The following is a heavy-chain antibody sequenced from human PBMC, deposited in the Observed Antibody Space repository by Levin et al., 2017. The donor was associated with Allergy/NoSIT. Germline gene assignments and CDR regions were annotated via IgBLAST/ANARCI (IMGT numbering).Heavy chain of an antibody. Sequence: GESLKISCKGSGYTFTNYWIGWVRQMPGKGLEWIGIIYPGDSDTRYNPSFQGQVTISADKSISTAYLQWSSLKASDTAIYYCARHFTIVTPGPWFDPWGQGTLVIVSS. J-gene: IGHJ5*02. V-gene: IGHV5-51*01. CDR3: ARHFTIVTPGPWFDP. D-gene: IGHD3-9*01. CDR2: IYPGDSDT. CDR1: GYTFTNYW.